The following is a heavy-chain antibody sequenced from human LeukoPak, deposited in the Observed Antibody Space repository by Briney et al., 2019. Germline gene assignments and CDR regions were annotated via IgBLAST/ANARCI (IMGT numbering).Heavy chain of an antibody. CDR3: ARSYRAHQTFYSSHFFDY. CDR1: GGSFSGYY. D-gene: IGHD5-18*01. Sequence: SETLSLTCAVYGGSFSGYYWNWIRQPLGKGLEWIGEINHFGRTKYNPSLKSRVTIPGDTSKNQFSLKINSLTAADTAVYYCARSYRAHQTFYSSHFFDYWGQGTLVTVSS. CDR2: INHFGRT. J-gene: IGHJ4*02. V-gene: IGHV4-34*01.